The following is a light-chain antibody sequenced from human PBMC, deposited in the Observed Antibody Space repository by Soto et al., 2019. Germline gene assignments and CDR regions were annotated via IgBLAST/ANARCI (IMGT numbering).Light chain of an antibody. CDR2: LEGDGSY. CDR3: ETWDDNTWV. J-gene: IGLJ3*02. V-gene: IGLV4-60*02. CDR1: SGHRSFI. Sequence: QLVLTQSSSASASLGSSVKLTCTLSSGHRSFIIAWHQQQPGKAPRFLMKLEGDGSYDKGSGVPDRFSGSSSGADRYLTISNLQFEDEADYYCETWDDNTWVFGGGTKVTVL.